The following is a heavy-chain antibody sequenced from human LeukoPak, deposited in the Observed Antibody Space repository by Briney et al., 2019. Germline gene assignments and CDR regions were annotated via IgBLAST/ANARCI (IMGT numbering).Heavy chain of an antibody. Sequence: ASVKVSCKVSGYTLTELSMHWVRQAPGKGLEWMGGFDPEDGETIYAQKFQGRVTMTEDTSTDTAYMELSSLRSEDTAVYYCATDRRWIQLWSVPFGMSWGQGTLVTVSS. CDR2: FDPEDGET. J-gene: IGHJ4*02. CDR3: ATDRRWIQLWSVPFGMS. V-gene: IGHV1-24*01. CDR1: GYTLTELS. D-gene: IGHD5-18*01.